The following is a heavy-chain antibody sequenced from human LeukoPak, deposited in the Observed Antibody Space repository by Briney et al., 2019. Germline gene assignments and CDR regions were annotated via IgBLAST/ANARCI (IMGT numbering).Heavy chain of an antibody. D-gene: IGHD2-8*01. V-gene: IGHV1-2*02. Sequence: ASVKVSCKASGYTFTGYYMHWVRQAPGQGLEWMGWINPNSGGTNYAQKFQGRVTMTRDTSISTAYMELSRLRSDDTAVYYCARSPNGLWNFDYWGQGTLVTVSS. CDR2: INPNSGGT. J-gene: IGHJ4*02. CDR1: GYTFTGYY. CDR3: ARSPNGLWNFDY.